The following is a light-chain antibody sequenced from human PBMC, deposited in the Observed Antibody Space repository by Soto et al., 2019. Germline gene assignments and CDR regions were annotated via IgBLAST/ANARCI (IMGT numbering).Light chain of an antibody. CDR2: EVN. CDR1: SSDVGAYNY. CDR3: SSYVGNNNLV. Sequence: QSVLTQPPSASGSRGQSVTISCTGTSSDVGAYNYVSWYQQHPGKAPKLMIYEVNKRPSGVPDRFSGSKSGNTASLTVSGLQAEDEADYYCSSYVGNNNLVFGGGTKVTVL. J-gene: IGLJ2*01. V-gene: IGLV2-8*01.